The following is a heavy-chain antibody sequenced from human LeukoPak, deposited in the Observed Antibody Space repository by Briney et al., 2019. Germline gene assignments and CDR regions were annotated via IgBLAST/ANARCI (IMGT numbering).Heavy chain of an antibody. J-gene: IGHJ3*02. CDR1: GGSISSSSYY. D-gene: IGHD5-12*01. CDR2: IYYSGST. V-gene: IGHV4-39*01. CDR3: ARPDIVATQYAFDI. Sequence: SETLSLTCSVSGGSISSSSYYWGWIRQPPGKGLEWIGSIYYSGSTYYNPSLKSRVTISVDTSKNQFSLKLSSVTAADTAVYYCARPDIVATQYAFDIWGQGTMVTVSS.